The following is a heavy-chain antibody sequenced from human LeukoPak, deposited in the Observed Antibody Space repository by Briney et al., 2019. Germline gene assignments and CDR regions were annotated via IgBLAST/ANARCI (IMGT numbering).Heavy chain of an antibody. CDR2: INPNSGGT. Sequence: ASVNVSCTASGYTFTGYYMHWVRQAPGQGLEWMGWINPNSGGTNYAQKFQGRVTMTRDTSISTAYMELSRLRSDDTAVYYCARLSAVAGNYYYYMDVWGKGTTVTVSS. J-gene: IGHJ6*03. V-gene: IGHV1-2*02. D-gene: IGHD6-19*01. CDR1: GYTFTGYY. CDR3: ARLSAVAGNYYYYMDV.